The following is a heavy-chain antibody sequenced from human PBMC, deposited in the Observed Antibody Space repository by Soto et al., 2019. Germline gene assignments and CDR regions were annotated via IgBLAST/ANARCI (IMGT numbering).Heavy chain of an antibody. V-gene: IGHV3-43*01. CDR2: NSWDGGTS. D-gene: IGHD3-22*01. Sequence: GGSLRLSCAASGFTVSSNYMRWVRQAPGKGLEWVALNSWDGGTSAYADSVKGRFTVSRDNKKSFLYLQMDSLGPDDTALYYCVKDGDNTGYYFTYYFDHWGQGAPVTVSS. CDR3: VKDGDNTGYYFTYYFDH. CDR1: GFTVSSNY. J-gene: IGHJ4*02.